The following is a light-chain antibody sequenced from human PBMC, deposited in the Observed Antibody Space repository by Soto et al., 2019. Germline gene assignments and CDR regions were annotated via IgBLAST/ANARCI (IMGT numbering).Light chain of an antibody. CDR3: QQYGGSRWT. V-gene: IGKV3-20*01. CDR1: QSVSSTY. J-gene: IGKJ1*01. Sequence: EIVLTQSPGTLSLSPGERATLSCRASQSVSSTYLAWYQQKPGQAPRLLIYGASNRATGIPDRFSGSGSGTDYTLTSSRREPEDFAGYYCQQYGGSRWTFGQGTRVDI. CDR2: GAS.